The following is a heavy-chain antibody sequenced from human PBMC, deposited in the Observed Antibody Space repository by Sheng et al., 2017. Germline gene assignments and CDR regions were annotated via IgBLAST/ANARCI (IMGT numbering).Heavy chain of an antibody. CDR1: GFSFGDYY. CDR2: LVLVVVT. V-gene: IGHV3-11*06. D-gene: IGHD2-8*02. CDR3: ARERHCTGGGCNYFDP. Sequence: PGGSLRLSCAGSGFSFGDYYMSWLRQAPGEGAWSGSHILVLVVVTQTPQTLSRADSPSPETTPGTHCFCQMNSLSPEDTAVYFCARERHCTGGGCNYFDPWGQGTLVIVSS. J-gene: IGHJ5*02.